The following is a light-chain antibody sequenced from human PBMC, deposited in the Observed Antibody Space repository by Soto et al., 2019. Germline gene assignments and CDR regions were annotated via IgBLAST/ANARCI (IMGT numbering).Light chain of an antibody. V-gene: IGKV1-5*03. Sequence: DIQMTQSPSTLSASVGDRVTITCLASHSISSFVCWYQQKPGKAPKLLIYKASGLESGVPSRFSGSGSGTDFTLTISSLQPDDFATYYCQQYNSYSPLTFGGGTKVDI. CDR3: QQYNSYSPLT. J-gene: IGKJ4*01. CDR2: KAS. CDR1: HSISSF.